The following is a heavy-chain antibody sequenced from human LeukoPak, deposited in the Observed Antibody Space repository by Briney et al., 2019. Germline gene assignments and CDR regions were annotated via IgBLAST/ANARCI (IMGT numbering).Heavy chain of an antibody. D-gene: IGHD6-13*01. CDR1: GGTFSSYA. CDR3: ARSIAAAGHYYYYMDV. J-gene: IGHJ6*03. Sequence: EASVKVSCKASGGTFSSYAISWVRQAPGQGLEWMGGIIPIFGTANYAQKFQGRVTITADETTSTAYMELSSLRSEDTAVYYCARSIAAAGHYYYYMDVWGKGTTVTVSS. CDR2: IIPIFGTA. V-gene: IGHV1-69*13.